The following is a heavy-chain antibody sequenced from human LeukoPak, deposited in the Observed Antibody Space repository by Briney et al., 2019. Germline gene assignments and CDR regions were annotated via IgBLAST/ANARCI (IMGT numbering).Heavy chain of an antibody. D-gene: IGHD2-21*01. J-gene: IGHJ4*02. V-gene: IGHV3-53*01. CDR1: GFSISGKF. CDR2: IHYDGKI. CDR3: ASGDGYLQPY. Sequence: GGSLRLSCAASGFSISGKFMSWVRQAPGKGLEWVSIIHYDGKIRYAGSVGGRFTIYRDDSENTLFLQMNSLRVDDTAVYFCASGDGYLQPYWGQGTLVTVSS.